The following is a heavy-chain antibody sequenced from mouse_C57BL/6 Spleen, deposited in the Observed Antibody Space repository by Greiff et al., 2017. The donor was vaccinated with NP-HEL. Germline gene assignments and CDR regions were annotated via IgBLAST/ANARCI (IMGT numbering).Heavy chain of an antibody. J-gene: IGHJ4*01. CDR2: ISSGGSTI. CDR1: GFTFSDYG. V-gene: IGHV5-17*01. CDR3: ARGGSSGAMDY. D-gene: IGHD1-1*01. Sequence: EVKLMESGGGLVKPGGSLKLSCAASGFTFSDYGMHWVRQAPGKGLEWVAYISSGGSTIYYADTVKGRFTISRDNAKNTLFMQMTSLRYEDTAMYYCARGGSSGAMDYWGQGTSVTVSS.